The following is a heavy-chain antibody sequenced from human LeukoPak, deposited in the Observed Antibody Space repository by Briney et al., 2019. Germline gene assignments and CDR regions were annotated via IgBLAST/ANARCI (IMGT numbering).Heavy chain of an antibody. CDR1: GFIFSNYA. V-gene: IGHV3-23*01. Sequence: GGSLRLSCGASGFIFSNYAMSWVRQAPGKGLEWVSAISGSGVYTYYADSVKGRFTISRDNSKNMIYLQMNSLRVEDTAVYYCAKDQYYYDSSGYSLVSSEAFYGMDVRGQGTTVTVSS. CDR2: ISGSGVYT. D-gene: IGHD3-22*01. CDR3: AKDQYYYDSSGYSLVSSEAFYGMDV. J-gene: IGHJ6*02.